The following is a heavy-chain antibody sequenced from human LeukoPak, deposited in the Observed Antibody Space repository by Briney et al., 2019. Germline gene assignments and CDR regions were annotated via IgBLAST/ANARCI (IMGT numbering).Heavy chain of an antibody. CDR2: IRSKAYGGTT. Sequence: GGSLTLSCTASGFTIGDYAMSWVRQAPGKGLEWVGFIRSKAYGGTTEYAASVKGRFTISRDDSKSIAYLQMNSLKTEDTAVYYCTREVYIVVVPAAPRGVYYYYYMGVWGKGTTVTVSS. V-gene: IGHV3-49*04. J-gene: IGHJ6*03. CDR3: TREVYIVVVPAAPRGVYYYYYMGV. CDR1: GFTIGDYA. D-gene: IGHD2-2*01.